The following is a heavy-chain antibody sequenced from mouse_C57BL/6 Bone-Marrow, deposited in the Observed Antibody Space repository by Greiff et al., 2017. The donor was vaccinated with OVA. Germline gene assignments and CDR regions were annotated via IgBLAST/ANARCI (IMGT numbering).Heavy chain of an antibody. J-gene: IGHJ3*01. CDR1: GFSLTSYA. D-gene: IGHD2-5*01. CDR3: ARTFYYSTSSFDY. Sequence: QVQLMESGPGLVQPSQRLSITCTVSGFSLTSYAVNWVRQSPGKGLEWLGVIWSGGSTNYNAALISRLSISKDNSKSQVFFKMNSLQADDTAIYYCARTFYYSTSSFDYWGQGTPVTVSA. V-gene: IGHV2-2*01. CDR2: IWSGGST.